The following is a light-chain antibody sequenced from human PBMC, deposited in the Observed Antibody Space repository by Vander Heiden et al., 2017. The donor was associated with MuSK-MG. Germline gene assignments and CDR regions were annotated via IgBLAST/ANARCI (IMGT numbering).Light chain of an antibody. CDR2: DDS. V-gene: IGLV3-21*02. J-gene: IGLJ1*01. CDR1: NIGSTN. Sequence: SYVLTQPPSVSVAPGQTARITCGGNNIGSTNLHWYQQRPGQAPVLLVYDDSGRPSGIPERFSCSNSGNSATLTISRVEAGDEADYYCQVWDTSSDHPYVFGTGTKVTVL. CDR3: QVWDTSSDHPYV.